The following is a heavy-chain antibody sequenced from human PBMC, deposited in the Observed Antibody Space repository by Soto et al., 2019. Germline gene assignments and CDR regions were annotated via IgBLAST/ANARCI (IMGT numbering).Heavy chain of an antibody. D-gene: IGHD3-10*01. V-gene: IGHV4-59*01. CDR1: GGSISSYY. J-gene: IGHJ5*02. CDR2: IYYSGST. CDR3: ERDMVTMARGVIMRWFDP. Sequence: SETLSLTCTVSGGSISSYYWSWIRQPPGKGLEWIGYIYYSGSTNYNPSLKSRVTISVDTSKNQFSLKLSSVTAADTAVYYCERDMVTMARGVIMRWFDPWGQGTLVTVSS.